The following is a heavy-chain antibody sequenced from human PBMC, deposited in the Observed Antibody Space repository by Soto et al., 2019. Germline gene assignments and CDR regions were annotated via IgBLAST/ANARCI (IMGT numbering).Heavy chain of an antibody. Sequence: SVKVSCKASGGTFSSYAISWVRQAPGQGLEWMGGIIPIFGTANYAQKFQGRVTITAVESTSTAYMELRSLRSEDTAVYYCTRVYPAHGSSWYFDYWGQGTLVTVSS. D-gene: IGHD6-13*01. V-gene: IGHV1-69*13. CDR2: IIPIFGTA. CDR3: TRVYPAHGSSWYFDY. CDR1: GGTFSSYA. J-gene: IGHJ4*02.